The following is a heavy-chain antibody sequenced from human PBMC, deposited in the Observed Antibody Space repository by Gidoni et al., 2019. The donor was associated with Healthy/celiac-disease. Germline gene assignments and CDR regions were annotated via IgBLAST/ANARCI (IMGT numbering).Heavy chain of an antibody. J-gene: IGHJ5*02. CDR3: ASTRRYQSFDP. V-gene: IGHV4-39*01. Sequence: QLQLQESGPGLVKPSETLSLTCTVSGGSISSRSYYWGWIRQPPGKGLEWIGSIYYSGSTNYNPSLKSRVTISVDTSKNQFSLKLSSVTAADTAVYYCASTRRYQSFDPWGQGTLVTVSS. CDR1: GGSISSRSYY. CDR2: IYYSGST. D-gene: IGHD3-9*01.